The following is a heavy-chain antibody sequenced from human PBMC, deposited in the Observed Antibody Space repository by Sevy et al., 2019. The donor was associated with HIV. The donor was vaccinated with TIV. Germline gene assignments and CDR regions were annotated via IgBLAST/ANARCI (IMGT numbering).Heavy chain of an antibody. CDR3: ARGGYYFDSSGYYYHYGMDV. J-gene: IGHJ6*02. CDR2: INSDGSST. Sequence: GGSLRLSCAASGFTFSSYWMHWVRQAPGKGLVWVSRINSDGSSTSYADSVKGRFTISRDNAKNTLYLQMNSLRAEDTGVYYCARGGYYFDSSGYYYHYGMDVWGQGTTVTVSS. V-gene: IGHV3-74*01. CDR1: GFTFSSYW. D-gene: IGHD3-22*01.